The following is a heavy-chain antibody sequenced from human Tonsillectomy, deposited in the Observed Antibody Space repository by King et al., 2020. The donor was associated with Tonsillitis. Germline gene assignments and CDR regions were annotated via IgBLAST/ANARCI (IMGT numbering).Heavy chain of an antibody. CDR1: GFTFSNYG. Sequence: VQLVESGGGVVQPGRSLRLSCAASGFTFSNYGMHWVRQAPGKGLEWVAVISYDGSNKYYADSVKGRFTISRDNSKNTLYLQMSSLRAEDTAVYYCAKGGVLGYWYCDLWGRGTLVTVSS. CDR3: AKGGVLGYWYCDL. J-gene: IGHJ2*01. D-gene: IGHD3-10*01. V-gene: IGHV3-30*18. CDR2: ISYDGSNK.